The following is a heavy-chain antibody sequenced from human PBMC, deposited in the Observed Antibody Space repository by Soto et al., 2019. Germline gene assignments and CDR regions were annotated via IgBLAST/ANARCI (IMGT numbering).Heavy chain of an antibody. Sequence: VASVKVSCKASGYTFTSYAMHWVRQAPGQRLEWMGWINAGNGNTKYSQKFQGRVTITRDTSASTAYMELSSLRSEDTAVYYCARSRFAGAVAGATHRMDVWGQGTTVTVSS. CDR1: GYTFTSYA. D-gene: IGHD6-19*01. CDR2: INAGNGNT. V-gene: IGHV1-3*01. CDR3: ARSRFAGAVAGATHRMDV. J-gene: IGHJ6*02.